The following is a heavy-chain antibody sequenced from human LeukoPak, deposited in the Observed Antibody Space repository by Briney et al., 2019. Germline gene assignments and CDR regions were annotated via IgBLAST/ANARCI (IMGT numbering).Heavy chain of an antibody. CDR1: GGSISSYY. V-gene: IGHV4-59*01. Sequence: SETLSLTCTVSGGSISSYYWSWIRQPPGKGLEWIGYIYYSGSTNYNPSLKSRVTISVDTSKIQFSLKLSSVTAADTAVYYCARAGCSSASCYPYYFDYWGQGTLVTVSS. CDR2: IYYSGST. CDR3: ARAGCSSASCYPYYFDY. J-gene: IGHJ4*02. D-gene: IGHD2-2*01.